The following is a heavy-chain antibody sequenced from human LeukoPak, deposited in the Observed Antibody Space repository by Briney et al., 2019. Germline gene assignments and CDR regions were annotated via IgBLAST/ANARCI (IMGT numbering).Heavy chain of an antibody. Sequence: SETLSLTCAVYGGSFSGYYWSWIRQPPGKGLEWIGEINHSGSTNYNPSLKSRVTISVDTSKNQFSLKLSSVTAADTAVYYCARQKIAAAGTNWFDPWGQGTLVTVSS. V-gene: IGHV4-34*01. CDR1: GGSFSGYY. CDR3: ARQKIAAAGTNWFDP. CDR2: INHSGST. J-gene: IGHJ5*02. D-gene: IGHD6-13*01.